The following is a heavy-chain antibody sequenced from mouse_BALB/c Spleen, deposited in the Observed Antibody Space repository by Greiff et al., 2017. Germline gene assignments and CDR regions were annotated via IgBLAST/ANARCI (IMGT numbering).Heavy chain of an antibody. V-gene: IGHV5-6-5*01. Sequence: EVMLVESGGGLVKPGGSLKLSCAASGFTFSSYAMSWVRQTPEKRLEWVASISSGGSTYYPDSVKGRFTISRDNARNILYLQMSSLRSEDTAMYYCASNRYDGAWFAYWGQGTLVTVSA. D-gene: IGHD2-14*01. CDR1: GFTFSSYA. CDR3: ASNRYDGAWFAY. J-gene: IGHJ3*01. CDR2: ISSGGST.